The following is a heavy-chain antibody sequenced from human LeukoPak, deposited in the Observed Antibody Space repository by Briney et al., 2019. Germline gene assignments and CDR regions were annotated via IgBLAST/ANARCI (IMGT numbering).Heavy chain of an antibody. V-gene: IGHV3-48*01. CDR1: GFTFSSYS. CDR2: ISSSSSTI. Sequence: GGSLRLSCAASGFTFSSYSMNWVRQAPGKGLEWLSYISSSSSTIYYADSVKGRFTISRDNAKNSLYLQMNSLRAEDTAVYYCARDLYSSGWYVSDYWGQGTLVTVSS. CDR3: ARDLYSSGWYVSDY. D-gene: IGHD6-19*01. J-gene: IGHJ4*02.